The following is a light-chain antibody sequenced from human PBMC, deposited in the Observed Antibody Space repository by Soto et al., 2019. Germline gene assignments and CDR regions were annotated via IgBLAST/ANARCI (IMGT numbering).Light chain of an antibody. J-gene: IGKJ4*01. CDR3: QQYNEWPLT. V-gene: IGKV3-15*01. CDR2: HVS. Sequence: EIVMTPSPATLSVSPGERATLSCRASQSVSNNLAWYQQKPGQAPRLLIYHVSTGATGIPARFSGSGSGTELTLTISSVQSEDFAVYYCQQYNEWPLTFGGGTKVEIK. CDR1: QSVSNN.